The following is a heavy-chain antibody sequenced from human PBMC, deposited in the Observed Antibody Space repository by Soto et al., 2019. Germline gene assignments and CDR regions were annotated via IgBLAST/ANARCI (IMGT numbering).Heavy chain of an antibody. CDR3: ARQASEGYRY. Sequence: SETLSLTCTVSGGSISSSSYYWGWIRQPPGKGLEWIGSIYYSGSTYYNPSLKSRVTIYIDTSKNQFSLKLNSVTAADTAVYYCARQASEGYRYWGQGTLVTVSS. CDR1: GGSISSSSYY. CDR2: IYYSGST. V-gene: IGHV4-39*01. D-gene: IGHD2-15*01. J-gene: IGHJ4*02.